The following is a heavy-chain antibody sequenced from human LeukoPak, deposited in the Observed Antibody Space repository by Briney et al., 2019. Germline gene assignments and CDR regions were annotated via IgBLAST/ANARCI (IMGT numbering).Heavy chain of an antibody. CDR1: GFTFSSYA. J-gene: IGHJ4*02. Sequence: GGSLRLSCAASGFTFSSYAMSWVRQAPGKGLEWVSAISGSDGSTYYADSVKGRFTISRDNSKNTLYLQMNSLRAEDTAVYYCAKDSDRGYSYGYSGGFDYWGQGTLVTVSS. CDR3: AKDSDRGYSYGYSGGFDY. V-gene: IGHV3-23*01. D-gene: IGHD5-18*01. CDR2: ISGSDGST.